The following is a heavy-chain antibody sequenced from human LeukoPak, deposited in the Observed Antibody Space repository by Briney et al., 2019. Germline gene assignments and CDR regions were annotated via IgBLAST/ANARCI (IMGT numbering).Heavy chain of an antibody. D-gene: IGHD4-17*01. CDR3: AKHQEIYGDSLMDV. J-gene: IGHJ6*02. CDR1: GFTFSNYA. V-gene: IGHV3-23*01. Sequence: PGRSLRLSCAASGFTFSNYAMSWVRQAPGEGLEWVSSIRGNGARTDYAESVKRRFTISRDNSKNTLYLQMNSLRAEDTAVYYCAKHQEIYGDSLMDVWGQGTTVTVSS. CDR2: IRGNGART.